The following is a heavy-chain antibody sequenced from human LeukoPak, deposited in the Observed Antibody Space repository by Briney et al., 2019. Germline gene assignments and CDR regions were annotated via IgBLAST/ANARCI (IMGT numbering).Heavy chain of an antibody. CDR3: ARDGYTAMENWFDP. V-gene: IGHV3-30*04. CDR1: GFTFSSYA. Sequence: PGGSLRLSCAASGFTFSSYAMHWVRQAPGKGLEWVAVISYDGSNKYYADSVKGRFTISRDNSKNTLYLQMNSLRAEDTAVYYCARDGYTAMENWFDPWGQGTLVTVSS. CDR2: ISYDGSNK. J-gene: IGHJ5*02. D-gene: IGHD5-18*01.